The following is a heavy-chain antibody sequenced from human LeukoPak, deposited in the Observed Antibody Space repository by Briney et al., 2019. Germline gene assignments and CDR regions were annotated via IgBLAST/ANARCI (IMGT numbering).Heavy chain of an antibody. CDR1: GFTFSSYG. Sequence: PGGSLRLSFSASGFTFSSYGMHWVRQAPGKGREWVAVIWYDGSNKYYADSVKGRFTISRDNSKNTLYLQMNSLRAEDTAVYYCAKDLGYSGDYWGQGTLVTVSS. J-gene: IGHJ4*02. D-gene: IGHD6-13*01. CDR3: AKDLGYSGDY. V-gene: IGHV3-33*06. CDR2: IWYDGSNK.